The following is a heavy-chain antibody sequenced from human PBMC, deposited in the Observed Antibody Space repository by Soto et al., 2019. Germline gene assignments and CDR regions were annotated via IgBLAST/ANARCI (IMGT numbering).Heavy chain of an antibody. Sequence: EVQLVESGGGLVQPGGSLRLSCAASGFSLSDHYMDWVRQAPGKGLEWVGRSRNKVNSYSTDYAASVKGRFTISRDESETSLYLQMNSLKTEDTAVYYCGRAGSYRPIDYWGQGTLVTVSS. CDR2: SRNKVNSYST. J-gene: IGHJ4*02. V-gene: IGHV3-72*01. D-gene: IGHD3-16*02. CDR1: GFSLSDHY. CDR3: GRAGSYRPIDY.